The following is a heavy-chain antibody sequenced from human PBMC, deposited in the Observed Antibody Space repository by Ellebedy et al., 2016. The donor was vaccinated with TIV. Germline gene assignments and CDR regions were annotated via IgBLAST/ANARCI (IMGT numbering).Heavy chain of an antibody. D-gene: IGHD3-10*01. CDR2: IYHSGST. Sequence: MPSETLSLTCTVSGGSISSYYWSWIRQPPGKGLEWIGYIYHSGSTYYNPSLKSRVTISVDRSKNQFSLKLSSVTAADTAVYYCARALRGFGSWFDPWGQGTLVTVSP. V-gene: IGHV4-59*12. J-gene: IGHJ5*02. CDR3: ARALRGFGSWFDP. CDR1: GGSISSYY.